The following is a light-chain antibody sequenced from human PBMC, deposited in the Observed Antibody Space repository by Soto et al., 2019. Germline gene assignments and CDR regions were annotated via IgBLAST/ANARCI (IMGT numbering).Light chain of an antibody. Sequence: DIVMTQFPDSLGVSLGERATINCKSSQSVLYTSNNQNYLAWYQQKSGQPPKLLIYGASARESGVPARFSGSGSGTDFTLTINGLQADDVAVYYCQQYYLVPFTFGPGTKVDI. CDR3: QQYYLVPFT. V-gene: IGKV4-1*01. J-gene: IGKJ3*01. CDR2: GAS. CDR1: QSVLYTSNNQNY.